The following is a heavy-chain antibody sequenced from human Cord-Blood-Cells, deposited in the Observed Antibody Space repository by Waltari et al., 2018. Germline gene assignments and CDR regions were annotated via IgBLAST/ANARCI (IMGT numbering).Heavy chain of an antibody. CDR3: AANWGFYYYYGMDV. CDR1: GFTFLRNY. Sequence: EVQLAETGGGLIQPGGSLSHYCAASGFTFLRNYMRWVRQAPGKGLEWVSVIYSGGSTYYAHSVKGRFTISRDNSKNTLYLQMNSLRAEDTAVYYCAANWGFYYYYGMDVWGQGTTVTVSS. V-gene: IGHV3-53*02. CDR2: IYSGGST. J-gene: IGHJ6*02. D-gene: IGHD7-27*01.